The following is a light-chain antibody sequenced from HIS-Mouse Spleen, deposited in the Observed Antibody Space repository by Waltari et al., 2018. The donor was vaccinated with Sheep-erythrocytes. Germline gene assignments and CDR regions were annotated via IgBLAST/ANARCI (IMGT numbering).Light chain of an antibody. J-gene: IGLJ3*02. CDR2: EGS. Sequence: QPVLTQPASVSGSPGQSITISCPGTSSYVGSYNLVSWYQQHPGKAPKLMIYEGSKRPSGVSNRFSGSKSGNTASLTISGLQAEDEADYYCCSYAGSSTPWVFGGGTKLTVL. V-gene: IGLV2-23*01. CDR1: SSYVGSYNL. CDR3: CSYAGSSTPWV.